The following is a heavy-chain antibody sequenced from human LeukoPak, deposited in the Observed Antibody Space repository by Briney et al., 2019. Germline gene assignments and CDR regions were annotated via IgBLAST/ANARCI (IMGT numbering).Heavy chain of an antibody. CDR1: GLTFSSYA. CDR2: ISGSGGST. V-gene: IGHV3-23*01. CDR3: ANLDYVDYGFVDY. J-gene: IGHJ4*02. Sequence: GGSLRLSCAASGLTFSSYAMSWVRQAPGKGLEWVSAISGSGGSTYYADSVKGRFTISRDNSKNTLYLQMNSLRAEDTAVYYCANLDYVDYGFVDYWGQGTLVTVSS. D-gene: IGHD4-17*01.